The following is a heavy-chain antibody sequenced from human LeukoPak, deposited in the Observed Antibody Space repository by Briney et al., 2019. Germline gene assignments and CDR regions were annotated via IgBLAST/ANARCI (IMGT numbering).Heavy chain of an antibody. CDR2: IYTSGST. V-gene: IGHV4-4*07. D-gene: IGHD1-1*01. CDR1: GFTFSSYA. Sequence: PGGSLRLSCAASGFTFSSYAMSWIRQPAGKGLEWIGRIYTSGSTNYNPSLKSRVTMSVDTSKNQFSLKLSSVTAADTAVYYCARDQVEGDAFDIWGQGTMVTVSS. J-gene: IGHJ3*02. CDR3: ARDQVEGDAFDI.